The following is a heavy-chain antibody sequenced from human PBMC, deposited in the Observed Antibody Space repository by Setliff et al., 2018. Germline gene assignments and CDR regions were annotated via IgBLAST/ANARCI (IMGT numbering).Heavy chain of an antibody. CDR2: ISPDGTIS. CDR1: GFTFSNYW. Sequence: GGSLRLSCAASGFTFSNYWMYWVRQVPGKGLVWVSRISPDGTISNYADSVKGRFTISVDNSKNTLYLQMNSLRGEDTAVYYCAKDFLEVVSALHGMDVWGQGTTVTVSS. J-gene: IGHJ6*02. V-gene: IGHV3-74*01. CDR3: AKDFLEVVSALHGMDV. D-gene: IGHD2-21*01.